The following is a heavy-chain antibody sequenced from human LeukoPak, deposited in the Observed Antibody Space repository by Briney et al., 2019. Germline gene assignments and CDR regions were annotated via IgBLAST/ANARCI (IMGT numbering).Heavy chain of an antibody. V-gene: IGHV3-7*01. CDR3: AREISSWYRTEGRFDP. D-gene: IGHD6-13*01. Sequence: GGSLRLSCAASGFTFSIYWITWVRQAPGKGLEWVANIKQDGSEKYYVDSVRGRFTISRDNAKNSLYLQMNSLRAEDTAVYYCAREISSWYRTEGRFDPWGQGTLVTVSS. J-gene: IGHJ5*02. CDR1: GFTFSIYW. CDR2: IKQDGSEK.